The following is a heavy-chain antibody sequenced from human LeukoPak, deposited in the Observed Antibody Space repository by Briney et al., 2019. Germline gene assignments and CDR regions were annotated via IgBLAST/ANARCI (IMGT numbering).Heavy chain of an antibody. CDR2: ISYDGSNK. V-gene: IGHV3-30*04. CDR3: ARHGPRNYYYDSSGPIDY. D-gene: IGHD3-22*01. Sequence: GGSLRLSCAASGFTFSSYAMHWVRQAPGKGLEWVAVISYDGSNKYYADSVKGRFTISRDNSKNTLYLQMNSLRAEDTAVYYCARHGPRNYYYDSSGPIDYWGQGTLVTVSS. CDR1: GFTFSSYA. J-gene: IGHJ4*02.